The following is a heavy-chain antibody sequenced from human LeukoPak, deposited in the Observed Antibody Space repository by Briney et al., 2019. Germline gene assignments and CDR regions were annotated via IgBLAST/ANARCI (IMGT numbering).Heavy chain of an antibody. D-gene: IGHD5-18*01. V-gene: IGHV1-18*01. Sequence: ASVKVSCKASGYTFTSYGNSWVRQAPGQGLEWMGWISAYNGNTNYAQKLQGRVTMTTDTSTSTAYMELRSLRSDDTAVYYCARLDLNVDTAMADYWGQGTLVTVSS. J-gene: IGHJ4*02. CDR1: GYTFTSYG. CDR3: ARLDLNVDTAMADY. CDR2: ISAYNGNT.